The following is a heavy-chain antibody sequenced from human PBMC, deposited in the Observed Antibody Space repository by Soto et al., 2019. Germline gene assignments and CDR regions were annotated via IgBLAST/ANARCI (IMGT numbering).Heavy chain of an antibody. CDR1: GYSFTKYG. J-gene: IGHJ6*02. V-gene: IGHV1-3*01. CDR2: INPGNGDT. Sequence: ASVKVSCKTSGYSFTKYGLHWVRQAPGQRLEWMGWINPGNGDTKYSQKFQGRVTITRDTSATTAYMELSSLRSEDSAVFYCARTDCSSTSCYNYYYYGMEVWGEGTKVTVS. D-gene: IGHD2-2*01. CDR3: ARTDCSSTSCYNYYYYGMEV.